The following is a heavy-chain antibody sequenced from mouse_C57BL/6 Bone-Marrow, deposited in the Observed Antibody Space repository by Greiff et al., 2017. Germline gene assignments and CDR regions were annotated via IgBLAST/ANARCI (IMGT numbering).Heavy chain of an antibody. Sequence: EVKLEESGGGLVQPGGSLKLSCAASGFTFSDYYMYWVRQTPEKRLEWVAYISNGGGSTYYPDTVKGRFTISRDNAKNTLYLQMSRLKSEDTAMYYCARHSYMDYWGQGTSVTVSS. CDR1: GFTFSDYY. CDR3: ARHSYMDY. V-gene: IGHV5-12*01. J-gene: IGHJ4*01. CDR2: ISNGGGST.